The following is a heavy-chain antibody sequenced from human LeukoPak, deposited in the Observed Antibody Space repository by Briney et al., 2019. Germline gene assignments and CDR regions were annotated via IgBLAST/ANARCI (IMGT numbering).Heavy chain of an antibody. CDR2: IYSGGST. V-gene: IGHV3-53*01. CDR3: ARGSRRRYSSSWHPPFDY. D-gene: IGHD6-13*01. CDR1: GFTVSSNY. Sequence: GGSLRLSCAASGFTVSSNYMSWVRQAPGKGLEWVSVIYSGGSTYYADSVKGRFTISRDNSKNTLYLQMNSLRAEDTAVYYCARGSRRRYSSSWHPPFDYWGQGTLLTVSS. J-gene: IGHJ4*02.